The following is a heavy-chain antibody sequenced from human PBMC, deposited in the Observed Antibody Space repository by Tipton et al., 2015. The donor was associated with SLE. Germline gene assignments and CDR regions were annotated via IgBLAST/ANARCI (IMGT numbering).Heavy chain of an antibody. CDR3: ASDSVGLYSSAWSTLDY. CDR2: ISYDGTDK. Sequence: SLRLSCAASGFSFSSYAIHWVRQAPGGGLEWVAIISYDGTDKYYADSVKGRFSVSRDNSKSTLFLQMNSLRTEDTAVYYCASDSVGLYSSAWSTLDYWGQGTLVTVSS. V-gene: IGHV3-30-3*01. D-gene: IGHD6-19*01. J-gene: IGHJ4*02. CDR1: GFSFSSYA.